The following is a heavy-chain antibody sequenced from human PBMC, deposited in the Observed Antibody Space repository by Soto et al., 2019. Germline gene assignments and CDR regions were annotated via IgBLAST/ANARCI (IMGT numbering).Heavy chain of an antibody. D-gene: IGHD2-2*01. CDR1: GFSLNTSGMG. J-gene: IGHJ4*01. V-gene: IGHV2-5*01. Sequence: SGPTLVNPTQPLTLTCTFSGFSLNTSGMGVCWIRQPPGKDLEWLALIYWNDDKRYRQSLNSRLTIAKDTSNSQVVLTVTNVDPVDTATYYCEHTKIVVVPAATHNFDYWGQGILVTVSS. CDR3: EHTKIVVVPAATHNFDY. CDR2: IYWNDDK.